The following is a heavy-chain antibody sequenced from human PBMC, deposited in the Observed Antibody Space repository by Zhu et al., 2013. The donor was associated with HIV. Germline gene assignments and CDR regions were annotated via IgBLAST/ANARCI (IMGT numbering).Heavy chain of an antibody. V-gene: IGHV1-2*02. J-gene: IGHJ4*02. CDR2: INPNNGVT. CDR1: NYTFSTYG. D-gene: IGHD4-4*01. CDR3: AREDRRLMTTLDY. Sequence: QVQLVQSGAEVKKPGASVKVSCKTSNYTFSTYGINWVRQAPGQGLQWMGWINPNNGVTRFANNFRGRVALTRDTSIATAYMELNSLTSDDTAFYYCAREDRRLMTTLDYWGQGTLVTVSS.